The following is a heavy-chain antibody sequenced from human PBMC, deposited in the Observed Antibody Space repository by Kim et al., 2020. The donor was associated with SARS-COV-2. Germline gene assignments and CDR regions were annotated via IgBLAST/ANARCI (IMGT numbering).Heavy chain of an antibody. J-gene: IGHJ3*02. CDR1: GGTFSSYA. D-gene: IGHD2-15*01. V-gene: IGHV1-69*06. Sequence: SVKVSCKASGGTFSSYAISWVRQAPGQGLEWMGGIIPIFGTANYAQKFQGRVTITADKSTSTAYMELSSLRSEDTAVYYCAAPDIVAGAFDIWGQGTMVTVSS. CDR3: AAPDIVAGAFDI. CDR2: IIPIFGTA.